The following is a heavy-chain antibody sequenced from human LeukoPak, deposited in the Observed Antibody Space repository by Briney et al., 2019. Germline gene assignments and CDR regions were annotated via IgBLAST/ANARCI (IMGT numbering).Heavy chain of an antibody. CDR2: IYSGGST. Sequence: PGGSLRLSCAASGFTVSSNHMNWVRHAPAKGLEWVSVIYSGGSTYYADSVKGRFTISRDNSKNTVYLQMNSLRAEDTAVYHCARGYSSSWYYYGMDVWGQGTTVTVSS. CDR1: GFTVSSNH. V-gene: IGHV3-66*01. D-gene: IGHD6-13*01. J-gene: IGHJ6*02. CDR3: ARGYSSSWYYYGMDV.